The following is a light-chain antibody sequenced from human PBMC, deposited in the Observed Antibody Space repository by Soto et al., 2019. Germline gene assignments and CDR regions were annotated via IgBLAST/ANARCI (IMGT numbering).Light chain of an antibody. CDR2: HAS. J-gene: IGKJ5*01. CDR3: QQRSNWPSSIT. V-gene: IGKV3-11*01. CDR1: QSVSSD. Sequence: EIVMTQSPATLSVSPGERATLSCRASQSVSSDLVWYQQKPGQAPRLLIFHASTRAPGIPARFSGSGSGTDFTLTISSLEPEDFAVYYCQQRSNWPSSITFGQGTRLEIK.